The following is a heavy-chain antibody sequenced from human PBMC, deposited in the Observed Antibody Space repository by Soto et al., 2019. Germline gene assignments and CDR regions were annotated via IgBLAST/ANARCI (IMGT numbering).Heavy chain of an antibody. V-gene: IGHV1-69*01. CDR2: IIPISETT. CDR1: GGTFSSYA. Sequence: QVQLVQSEAEVKKPGSSVKVSCKASGGTFSSYAISWVRQAPGQGLEWMGGIIPISETTNYAQKFQGRVTITADESKSTAYMELSSLRSEDTAVYYCARSQGSSTSLDIYYYYYYGMDVWGQGTTVTVSS. J-gene: IGHJ6*02. D-gene: IGHD2-2*01. CDR3: ARSQGSSTSLDIYYYYYYGMDV.